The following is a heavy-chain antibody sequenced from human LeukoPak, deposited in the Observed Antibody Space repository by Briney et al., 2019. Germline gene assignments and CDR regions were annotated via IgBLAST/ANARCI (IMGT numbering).Heavy chain of an antibody. V-gene: IGHV1-2*06. D-gene: IGHD1-26*01. CDR1: GYTFTGYY. CDR3: ARGRRVGATGRGDFDI. Sequence: ASVKVSCKASGYTFTGYYMHWVRQAPGQGLEWMGRINPNSGGTNYAQKFQGRVTMTRDTSISTAYMELSRLRSDDTAVYYCARGRRVGATGRGDFDIWGQGTVVTVSS. CDR2: INPNSGGT. J-gene: IGHJ3*02.